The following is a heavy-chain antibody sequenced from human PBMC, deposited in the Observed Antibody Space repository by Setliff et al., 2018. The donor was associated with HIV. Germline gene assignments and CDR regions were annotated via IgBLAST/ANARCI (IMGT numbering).Heavy chain of an antibody. CDR1: GGSISSGDYS. V-gene: IGHV4-30-4*08. D-gene: IGHD3-3*01. Sequence: SETLSLTCTVSGGSISSGDYSWNWMRQTPGKGLEWIGYIYHSGITSYNPSLKSRFSMLIDTSQNQFSLKLTSVTAADTAVYYCARPLSTSYNFWGDAFAIWGQGKMVTVSS. CDR3: ARPLSTSYNFWGDAFAI. J-gene: IGHJ3*02. CDR2: IYHSGIT.